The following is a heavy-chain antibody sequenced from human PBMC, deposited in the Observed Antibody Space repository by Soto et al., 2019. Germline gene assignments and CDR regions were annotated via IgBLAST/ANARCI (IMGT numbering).Heavy chain of an antibody. J-gene: IGHJ3*02. V-gene: IGHV3-23*01. CDR1: GFTFRSYA. D-gene: IGHD6-19*01. Sequence: DVQLLESGGGLVQPGGSLRVSCAASGFTFRSYAICWVRQAPRKGLEWLSCVGGSGDRTYYADSVKGRFTISRDNSKNTVDLQMNSLRAEDTAVYYCVKRSGQSNGWGAFDIWGQGAMVTVSS. CDR3: VKRSGQSNGWGAFDI. CDR2: VGGSGDRT.